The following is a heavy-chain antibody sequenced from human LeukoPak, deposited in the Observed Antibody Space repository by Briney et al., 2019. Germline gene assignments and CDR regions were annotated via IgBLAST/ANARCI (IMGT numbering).Heavy chain of an antibody. CDR2: MNPNSGNT. Sequence: ASVKVSCKASGYTFTSYDINWVRQATGQGLEWMGWMNPNSGNTGYAQKFQGRVTITRNTSISTAYMELSSLRSEDTAVYYCARAARSVGVVPAARKSYWFDPWGQGTLVTVSS. V-gene: IGHV1-8*03. CDR1: GYTFTSYD. J-gene: IGHJ5*02. D-gene: IGHD2-2*01. CDR3: ARAARSVGVVPAARKSYWFDP.